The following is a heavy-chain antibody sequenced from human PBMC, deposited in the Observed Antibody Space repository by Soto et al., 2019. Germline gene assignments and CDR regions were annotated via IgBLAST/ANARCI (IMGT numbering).Heavy chain of an antibody. CDR1: EFTFSNYA. CDR3: ARGPSYSDSYFDY. Sequence: GGSLRLSCAASEFTFSNYAMHWVRQPPGKGLQWLAVISYDGNNKYYADSVEGRFTISRDNSKNTVYLQMNSLRLEDTAVYYCARGPSYSDSYFDYWGQGTLVTVS. V-gene: IGHV3-30*03. D-gene: IGHD4-17*01. J-gene: IGHJ4*02. CDR2: ISYDGNNK.